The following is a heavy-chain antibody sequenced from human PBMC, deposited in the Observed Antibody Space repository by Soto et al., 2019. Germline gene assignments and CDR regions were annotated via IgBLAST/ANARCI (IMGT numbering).Heavy chain of an antibody. Sequence: LRLSCAASGFTFSSYSMNWVRQAPGKGLEWVSSISSSSSYIYYADSVKGRFTISRDNAKNSLYLQMNSLRAEDTAVYYCARDGGSYYDFDYWGQGTLVTVSS. CDR2: ISSSSSYI. CDR1: GFTFSSYS. J-gene: IGHJ4*02. V-gene: IGHV3-21*01. CDR3: ARDGGSYYDFDY. D-gene: IGHD1-26*01.